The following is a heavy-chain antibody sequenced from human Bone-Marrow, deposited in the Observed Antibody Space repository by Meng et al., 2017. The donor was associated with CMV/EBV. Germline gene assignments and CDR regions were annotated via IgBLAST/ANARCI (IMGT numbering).Heavy chain of an antibody. Sequence: QGQLRESGPGLVKPSQTLSLTCTVSGGSISSGDYYWSWIRQPPGKGLEWIGYIYYSGSTYYNPSLKSRVTISVDTSKNQFSLKLGSVTAADTAVYYCARDDTAMVKGAFDIWGQGTMVTVSS. V-gene: IGHV4-30-4*08. CDR1: GGSISSGDYY. J-gene: IGHJ3*02. D-gene: IGHD5-18*01. CDR2: IYYSGST. CDR3: ARDDTAMVKGAFDI.